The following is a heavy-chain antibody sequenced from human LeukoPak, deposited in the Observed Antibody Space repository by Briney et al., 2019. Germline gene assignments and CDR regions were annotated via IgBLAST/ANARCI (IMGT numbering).Heavy chain of an antibody. D-gene: IGHD5-18*01. CDR2: ISSSGSTI. J-gene: IGHJ4*02. CDR1: GFTFSDYY. Sequence: GGSLRLSCAASGFTFSDYYMSWIRQAPGKGLEGVSYISSSGSTIYYADSVKGRFSISRDNAKNSLYLQMNSLRAEDTAVYYCATGRGYSYGAFDYWGQGTLVTVSS. CDR3: ATGRGYSYGAFDY. V-gene: IGHV3-11*01.